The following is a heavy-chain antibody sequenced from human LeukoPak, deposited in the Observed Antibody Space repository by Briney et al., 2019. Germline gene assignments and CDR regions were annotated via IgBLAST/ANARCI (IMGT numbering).Heavy chain of an antibody. J-gene: IGHJ6*04. CDR2: ISSSSSYI. D-gene: IGHD1-14*01. V-gene: IGHV3-21*04. CDR1: GFTFSSYS. Sequence: GGSLRLSCAASGFTFSSYSVNWVRQAPGKGLEWVSSISSSSSYIYYADSVKGRFTISRDNSKNTLYLQMNSLRAEDTAVYYSAKAPQTRLLDVWGKGTTVTVSS. CDR3: AKAPQTRLLDV.